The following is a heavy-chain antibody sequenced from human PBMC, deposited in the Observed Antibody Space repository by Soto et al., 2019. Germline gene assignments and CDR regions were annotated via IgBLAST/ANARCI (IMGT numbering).Heavy chain of an antibody. J-gene: IGHJ4*02. D-gene: IGHD1-1*01. V-gene: IGHV4-59*01. CDR2: ISNSGTT. CDR3: ARVNWNCWLRYFDY. Sequence: QVQLQESGPGLVKPSETLSLTCTVSGGSISSYYWCWFRQTPGKGLEWIGYISNSGTTNYYPSLKCRVTIPADTSKNQFSLKPSSVPAADTAVYYCARVNWNCWLRYFDYLGQGTLVTVSS. CDR1: GGSISSYY.